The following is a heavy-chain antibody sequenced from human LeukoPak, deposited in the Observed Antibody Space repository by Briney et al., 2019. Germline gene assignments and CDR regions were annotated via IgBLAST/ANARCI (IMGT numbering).Heavy chain of an antibody. Sequence: GASVKVSCKASGYTFTGYYMHWVRQAPGQGLEWMGWINPNSGDTNYAQKFQGRVTMTRDTPIRTVYMELSRLRSDDTAVYYCARVGVRACFDYWGQGTLVTVSS. CDR3: ARVGVRACFDY. J-gene: IGHJ4*02. D-gene: IGHD3-3*01. CDR2: INPNSGDT. CDR1: GYTFTGYY. V-gene: IGHV1-2*02.